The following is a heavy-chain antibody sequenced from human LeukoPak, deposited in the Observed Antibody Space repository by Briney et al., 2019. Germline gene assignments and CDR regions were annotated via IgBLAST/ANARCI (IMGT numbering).Heavy chain of an antibody. CDR1: GGSISSSSYY. V-gene: IGHV4-39*01. J-gene: IGHJ4*02. D-gene: IGHD3-10*01. CDR2: IYYSGST. Sequence: NSSETLSLTCTVSGGSISSSSYYWAWIRQPPGEGLEWIGSIYYSGSTYYNPSLKSRVTISVDTSKNQFSLKLSSVTAADTAVYYCARLGSGSFGNWGQGTLVTVSS. CDR3: ARLGSGSFGN.